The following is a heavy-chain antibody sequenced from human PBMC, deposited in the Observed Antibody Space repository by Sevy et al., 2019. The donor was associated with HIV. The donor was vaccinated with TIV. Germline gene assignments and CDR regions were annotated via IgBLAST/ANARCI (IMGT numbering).Heavy chain of an antibody. CDR1: GYTFTSYV. Sequence: ASVKVSCKAPGYTFTSYVMHWVRQAPGQRLEWMGWINDGNGNTKYSQKFQGRVTITRDTSASTAYMELSSLRSEDTAAYYCARIPFTYPSCGGDCYWFDYWGQGTLVTVSS. D-gene: IGHD2-21*02. CDR2: INDGNGNT. J-gene: IGHJ4*02. V-gene: IGHV1-3*01. CDR3: ARIPFTYPSCGGDCYWFDY.